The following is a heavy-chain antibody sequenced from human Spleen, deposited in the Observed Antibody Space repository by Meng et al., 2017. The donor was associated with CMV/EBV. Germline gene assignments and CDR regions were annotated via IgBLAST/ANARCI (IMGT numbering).Heavy chain of an antibody. CDR3: ARGGPVPPAIYYYYYGMDV. J-gene: IGHJ6*02. CDR2: IIPIIDIA. Sequence: SVKVSCKASGYTFTSYGISWVRQAPGQGLEWMGRIIPIIDIASYAQKFQGRVTIIADKSTSTAYMELSSLRSEDTAVYYCARGGPVPPAIYYYYYGMDVWGQGTTVTVSS. D-gene: IGHD2-2*01. V-gene: IGHV1-69*04. CDR1: GYTFTSYG.